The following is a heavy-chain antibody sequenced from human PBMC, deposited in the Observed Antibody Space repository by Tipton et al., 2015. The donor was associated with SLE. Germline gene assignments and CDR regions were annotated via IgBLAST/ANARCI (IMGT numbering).Heavy chain of an antibody. D-gene: IGHD6-13*01. CDR3: ARSVTGYSSSWSGGDYFDY. CDR2: IYYSGST. CDR1: GGSLSGYY. Sequence: TLSLTCAVYGGSLSGYYWSWVRQPPGKGLEWIGYIYYSGSTNYNPSLKSRVTISVDTSTNQFSLKLSSVTAADMAVYYCARSVTGYSSSWSGGDYFDYWGQGTLVTVSS. J-gene: IGHJ4*02. V-gene: IGHV4-59*08.